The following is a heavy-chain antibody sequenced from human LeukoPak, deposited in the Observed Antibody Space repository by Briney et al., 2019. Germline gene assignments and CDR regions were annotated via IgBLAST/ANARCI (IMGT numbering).Heavy chain of an antibody. CDR1: GGSISSYY. Sequence: SSETVSFKCTVSGGSISSYYWSWIRQPPGKGLEWIGYIYYSGSTNYNPSLKSRVTISVDTSKNQFSLKLSSVTAADTAVYYCARGYYYDSSGYPDAFDIWGRGT. V-gene: IGHV4-59*01. CDR2: IYYSGST. J-gene: IGHJ3*02. D-gene: IGHD3-22*01. CDR3: ARGYYYDSSGYPDAFDI.